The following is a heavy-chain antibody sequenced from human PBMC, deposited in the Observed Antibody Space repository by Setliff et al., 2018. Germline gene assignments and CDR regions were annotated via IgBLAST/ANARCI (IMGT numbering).Heavy chain of an antibody. Sequence: KSSETLSLTCTVSGGSINNYDWSWIRQPPGKGLQWIGYIYTSGSTNYNPSLKSRVTISVDTSKNQFSLKLTSVTAADTAVYYCARALAPYSNYWYALPWFDPWGQGTLVTVSS. CDR1: GGSINNYD. CDR2: IYTSGST. J-gene: IGHJ5*02. V-gene: IGHV4-4*08. D-gene: IGHD4-4*01. CDR3: ARALAPYSNYWYALPWFDP.